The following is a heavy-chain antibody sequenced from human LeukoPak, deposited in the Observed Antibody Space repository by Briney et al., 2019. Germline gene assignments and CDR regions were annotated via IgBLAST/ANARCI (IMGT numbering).Heavy chain of an antibody. CDR3: AREITGMIGLTDY. Sequence: ASVKVSCKASGYTFSGYYVHWVRQAPGQGLEWMGWINPNSGDTNYAQKFQGRVTMTRDTSISTAYMELSRLTSADTTVYYCAREITGMIGLTDYWGQGTLVTVSS. CDR2: INPNSGDT. J-gene: IGHJ4*02. D-gene: IGHD1-20*01. V-gene: IGHV1-2*02. CDR1: GYTFSGYY.